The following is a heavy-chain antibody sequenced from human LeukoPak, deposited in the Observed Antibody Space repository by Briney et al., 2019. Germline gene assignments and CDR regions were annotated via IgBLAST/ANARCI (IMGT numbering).Heavy chain of an antibody. CDR2: MYPGDSDT. CDR1: GYSFTRYW. V-gene: IGHV5-51*01. CDR3: AKLPSEYSSSWFAY. Sequence: GESLKISCKGSGYSFTRYWIGWVRQMPGKGLEWMGIMYPGDSDTRYSPSFQGQVTFSADKSISTAYLQWSSLKASDTAMYYCAKLPSEYSSSWFAYWGQATVVAGAS. J-gene: IGHJ4*02. D-gene: IGHD6-13*01.